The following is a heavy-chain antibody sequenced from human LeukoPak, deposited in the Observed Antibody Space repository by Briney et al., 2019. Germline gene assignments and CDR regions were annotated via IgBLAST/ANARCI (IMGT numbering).Heavy chain of an antibody. CDR2: TWYDGSNK. Sequence: GGSLRLSCAASGFTFTNYGMHWVRQAPGKGLEWVAVTWYDGSNKYYADSVKGRFTISRDNSKNTLYLQMNSLRAEDTATYYCARAGDAFDIWGQGTMVTVSS. V-gene: IGHV3-33*01. CDR1: GFTFTNYG. J-gene: IGHJ3*02. CDR3: ARAGDAFDI.